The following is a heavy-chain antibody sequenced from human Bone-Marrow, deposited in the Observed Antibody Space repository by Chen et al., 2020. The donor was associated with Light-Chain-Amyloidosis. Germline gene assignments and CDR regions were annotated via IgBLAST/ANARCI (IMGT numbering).Heavy chain of an antibody. Sequence: EVQLVESGGGLLQRGGSLRLSCAASGFAFSSYAMSWVRQAPGKGLEWVSTIRGSGGSRYYGDSVKVRLSISRDNSKNALFLQRNSLRAEDTAVYYCAKDISYDDILPGYPADAFDIWGQGTMVTGSS. J-gene: IGHJ3*02. V-gene: IGHV3-23*04. CDR1: GFAFSSYA. CDR3: AKDISYDDILPGYPADAFDI. CDR2: IRGSGGSR. D-gene: IGHD3-9*01.